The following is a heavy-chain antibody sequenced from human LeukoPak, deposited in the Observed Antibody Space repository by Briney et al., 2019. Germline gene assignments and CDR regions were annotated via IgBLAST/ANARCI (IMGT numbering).Heavy chain of an antibody. CDR1: GFTFSRYA. CDR2: MSYDGSNK. J-gene: IGHJ4*02. D-gene: IGHD2-2*01. Sequence: PGGSLRLSCAASGFTFSRYAMHWVRQAPGKGLEWVAVMSYDGSNKYYADSVKGRFTISRDNSKNTLYLQMDSLRAEDTAVYYCQGYCTSTSCHPDSWVQGTQVTVSS. V-gene: IGHV3-30-3*01. CDR3: QGYCTSTSCHPDS.